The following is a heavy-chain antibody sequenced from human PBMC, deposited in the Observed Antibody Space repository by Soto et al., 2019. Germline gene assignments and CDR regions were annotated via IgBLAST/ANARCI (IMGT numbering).Heavy chain of an antibody. CDR3: ATRSNSVPLYYYGMDV. Sequence: QVQLVQSGAEVKKPWSSVKVSCKASGGTFSNYAITWVRQAPGQGLEWMGGIIPIFGTANYAQKFQGRVTITADESTSTAYMELSSLRSEDTAVYYCATRSNSVPLYYYGMDVWGQGTTVTVSS. D-gene: IGHD1-26*01. J-gene: IGHJ6*02. V-gene: IGHV1-69*12. CDR1: GGTFSNYA. CDR2: IIPIFGTA.